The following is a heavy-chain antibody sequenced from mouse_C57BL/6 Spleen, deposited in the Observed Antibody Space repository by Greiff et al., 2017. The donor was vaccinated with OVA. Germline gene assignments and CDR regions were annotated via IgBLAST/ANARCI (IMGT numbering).Heavy chain of an antibody. Sequence: QVQLQQPGAELVKPGASVKLSCKASGYTFTSYWMHWVKQRPGQGLEWIGMIHPNSGSTNYNEKFKSKATLTVDKSSSTAYMQLSSLTSEDSAVYYCARSPYYDYDGVDYWGQGTTLTVSS. CDR3: ARSPYYDYDGVDY. D-gene: IGHD2-4*01. J-gene: IGHJ2*01. V-gene: IGHV1-64*01. CDR2: IHPNSGST. CDR1: GYTFTSYW.